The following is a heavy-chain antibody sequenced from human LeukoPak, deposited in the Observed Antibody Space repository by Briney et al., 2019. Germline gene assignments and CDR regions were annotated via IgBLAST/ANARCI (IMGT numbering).Heavy chain of an antibody. CDR2: VNWDGASK. CDR3: GRVHCSTNSCYDYYNYYMDV. J-gene: IGHJ6*03. D-gene: IGHD2-15*01. V-gene: IGHV3-20*04. Sequence: GVSLRLSCAASGFRFDDYSMNWVRHGPGKGLEGVAGVNWDGASKGYRDSMEGRFTISRDKGKNSLYLQMNSLRVEDTAVYYCGRVHCSTNSCYDYYNYYMDVSGKGTTVTVS. CDR1: GFRFDDYS.